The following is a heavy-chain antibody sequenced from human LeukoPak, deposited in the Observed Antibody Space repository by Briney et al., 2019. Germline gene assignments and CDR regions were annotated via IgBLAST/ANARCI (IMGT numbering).Heavy chain of an antibody. D-gene: IGHD5-18*01. CDR2: ISAYNGNT. CDR3: AGDRSYGYLDWFDP. CDR1: GYTFTSYG. V-gene: IGHV1-18*01. J-gene: IGHJ5*02. Sequence: RASVKVSCKASGYTFTSYGISWVRQAPGQGLEWMGWISAYNGNTNYAQKLQGRVTMTTDTSTSTAYMELRSLRSDDTAVYYCAGDRSYGYLDWFDPWGQGTLVTVSS.